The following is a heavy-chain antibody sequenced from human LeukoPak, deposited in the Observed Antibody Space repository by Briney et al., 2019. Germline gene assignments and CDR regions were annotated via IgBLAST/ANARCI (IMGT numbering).Heavy chain of an antibody. D-gene: IGHD6-13*01. Sequence: GGSPRLSSAAPRFTLSNYAMSRGREAPGRGVDWVSLTIDSGDSTYYADSLRGRVSISTDNYQNTLHLQMDRLRAEDTAVCYCAKGSKLGAAGPPPFDYWGQGTLVTVSS. CDR1: RFTLSNYA. CDR2: TIDSGDST. CDR3: AKGSKLGAAGPPPFDY. J-gene: IGHJ4*02. V-gene: IGHV3-23*01.